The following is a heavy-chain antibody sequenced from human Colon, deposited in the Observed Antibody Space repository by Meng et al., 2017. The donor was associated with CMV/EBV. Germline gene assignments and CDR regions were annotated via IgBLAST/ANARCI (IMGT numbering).Heavy chain of an antibody. Sequence: GGSLRLSCAASGFTFSNYWMSWVRQAPGKGLEWVANIKQDGSEKYYVDSVKGRFTISGDNAKNSLYLQMKSLRVEDTAVYYCARDTAGDYWGQGTLVTVSS. CDR3: ARDTAGDY. J-gene: IGHJ4*02. CDR1: GFTFSNYW. CDR2: IKQDGSEK. D-gene: IGHD5-18*01. V-gene: IGHV3-7*01.